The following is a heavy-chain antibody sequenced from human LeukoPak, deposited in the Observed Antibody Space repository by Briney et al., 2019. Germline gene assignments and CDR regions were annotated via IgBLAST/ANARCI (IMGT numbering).Heavy chain of an antibody. CDR1: GFTVSRNY. CDR3: AKGWWGISGGIPQPFDH. V-gene: IGHV3-66*01. CDR2: IYSGGTT. D-gene: IGHD2-15*01. Sequence: PGGSLRLSCAASGFTVSRNYMSWVRQAPGKGLKWVSIIYSGGTTYYADSVKGRFTLSRDNSKNTLYLQMDSLRAEDTAVYYCAKGWWGISGGIPQPFDHCGQGTLVTVSS. J-gene: IGHJ4*02.